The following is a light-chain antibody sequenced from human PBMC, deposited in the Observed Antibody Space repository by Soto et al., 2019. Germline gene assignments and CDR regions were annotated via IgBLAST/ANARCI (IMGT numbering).Light chain of an antibody. V-gene: IGKV3-20*01. CDR3: QQYVSSPRT. CDR2: AAS. Sequence: EIVLTQSPGTLSLSLGERATLSCRASQSVSSNFLAWYQQKPGQAPRLLIYAASSRATGIPDRFSGSGSGTDFTLTISRLEPGDFAVYYCQQYVSSPRTFGQGTKVDIK. CDR1: QSVSSNF. J-gene: IGKJ1*01.